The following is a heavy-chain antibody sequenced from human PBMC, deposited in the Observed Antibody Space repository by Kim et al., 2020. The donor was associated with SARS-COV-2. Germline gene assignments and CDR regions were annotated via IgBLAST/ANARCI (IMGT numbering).Heavy chain of an antibody. D-gene: IGHD3-10*01. Sequence: GGSLRLFCAASGFTFSSYAMSWVRQAPGKGLEWVSAISGSGGSTYYADSVKGRFTISRDNSKNTLYLQMNSLRAEDTAVYYCAKDRRRWFGELEVYWGQGTLVTVSS. CDR1: GFTFSSYA. V-gene: IGHV3-23*01. CDR2: ISGSGGST. CDR3: AKDRRRWFGELEVY. J-gene: IGHJ4*02.